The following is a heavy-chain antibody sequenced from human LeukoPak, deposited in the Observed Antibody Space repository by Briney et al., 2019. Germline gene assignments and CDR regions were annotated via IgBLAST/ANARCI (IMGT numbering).Heavy chain of an antibody. V-gene: IGHV4-34*01. Sequence: SETLSLTCAVYGGSFSGYYWNWIRQPPGKGLEWIGEINHSGSTKYNPSLKSRVTISVDTSKNQFSLKLSSVTAADTAVYYCARALIAAARDAFDIWGQGTMVTVSS. J-gene: IGHJ3*02. CDR2: INHSGST. D-gene: IGHD6-13*01. CDR3: ARALIAAARDAFDI. CDR1: GGSFSGYY.